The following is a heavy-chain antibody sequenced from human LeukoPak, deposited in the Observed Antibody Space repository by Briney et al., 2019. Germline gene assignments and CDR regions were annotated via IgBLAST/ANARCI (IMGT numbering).Heavy chain of an antibody. CDR1: GGSISSSSYY. V-gene: IGHV4-39*07. J-gene: IGHJ3*02. Sequence: PSETLSLTCTVSGGSISSSSYYWGWIRQPPGKGLEWIGTINYSGSTNYNPSLKSRVTISVDTSKNQFSLKLSSVTAADTAVYYCARGPREWLRLPDAFDIWGQGTMVTVSS. CDR3: ARGPREWLRLPDAFDI. D-gene: IGHD5-12*01. CDR2: INYSGST.